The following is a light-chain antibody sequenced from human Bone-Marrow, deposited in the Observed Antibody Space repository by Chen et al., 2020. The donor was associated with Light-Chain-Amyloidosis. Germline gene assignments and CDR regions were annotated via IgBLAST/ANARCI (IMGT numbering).Light chain of an antibody. V-gene: IGLV3-21*02. CDR3: QVWDRSSDRPV. CDR1: NIGSTS. CDR2: DDS. Sequence: SSVLTQPSSVSGAPGHTATIACWGNNIGSTSVNWYQQTPGQAPLLVVYDDSDRPSGIPERLSGSNSGNTATLTISRVEAGDEADYYCQVWDRSSDRPVFGGGTKLTVL. J-gene: IGLJ3*02.